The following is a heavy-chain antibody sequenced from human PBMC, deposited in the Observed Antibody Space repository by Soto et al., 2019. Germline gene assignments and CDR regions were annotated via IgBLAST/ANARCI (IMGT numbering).Heavy chain of an antibody. CDR1: GFTFSSYG. CDR3: AKEKRITMVRGVIIRPLGY. D-gene: IGHD3-10*01. V-gene: IGHV3-30*18. CDR2: ISYDGSNK. J-gene: IGHJ4*02. Sequence: GGSLRLSCAASGFTFSSYGMHWVRQAPGKGLEWVAVISYDGSNKYYADSVKGRFTISRDNSKNTLYLQMNSLRAEDAAVYYCAKEKRITMVRGVIIRPLGYWGQGTLVTVSS.